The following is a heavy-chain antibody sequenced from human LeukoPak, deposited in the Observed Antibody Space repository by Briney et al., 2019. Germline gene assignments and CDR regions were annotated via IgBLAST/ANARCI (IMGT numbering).Heavy chain of an antibody. J-gene: IGHJ4*02. V-gene: IGHV1-69*01. CDR3: AARSGPIDY. CDR2: IIVIVGTA. CDR1: GGTFISYA. D-gene: IGHD3-10*01. Sequence: SVKVSCKPSGGTFISYAISWMRQAPGQGCDGMGVIIVIVGTANYAQKFKGRVTITADESTSTAYMELSSLRSEDTAVYYCAARSGPIDYWGKGPLVTVSS.